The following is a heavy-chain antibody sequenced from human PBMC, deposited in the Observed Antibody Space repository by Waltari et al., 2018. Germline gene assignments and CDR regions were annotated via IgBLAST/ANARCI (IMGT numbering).Heavy chain of an antibody. CDR1: GFTFSSYA. CDR2: VSGSGGST. CDR3: AKEGSGYSYADY. Sequence: EVQLLESGGGLVQPGGSLRLSCAASGFTFSSYAMSWVRQAPGKGLEGVSAVSGSGGSTYYADSVKGRFTISRDNSKNTLYLQMNSLRAEDTAVYYCAKEGSGYSYADYWGQGTLVTVSS. V-gene: IGHV3-23*01. D-gene: IGHD5-18*01. J-gene: IGHJ4*02.